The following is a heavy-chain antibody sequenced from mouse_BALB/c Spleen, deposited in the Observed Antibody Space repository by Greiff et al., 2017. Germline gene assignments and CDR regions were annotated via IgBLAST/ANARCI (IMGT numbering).Heavy chain of an antibody. Sequence: QVQLQQSGAELVRPGSSVKISCKASGYAFSSYWMNWVKQRPGQGLEWIGQIYPGDGDTNYNGKFKGKATLTADKSSSTAYMQLSSLTSEDSAVYCCAVDRYEGGPYYFDYWGQGTTLTVSS. CDR2: IYPGDGDT. V-gene: IGHV1-80*01. D-gene: IGHD2-14*01. J-gene: IGHJ2*01. CDR3: AVDRYEGGPYYFDY. CDR1: GYAFSSYW.